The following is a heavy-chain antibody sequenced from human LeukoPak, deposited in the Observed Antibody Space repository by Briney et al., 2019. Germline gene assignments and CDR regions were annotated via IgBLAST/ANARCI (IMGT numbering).Heavy chain of an antibody. CDR1: GFTFSSYG. V-gene: IGHV3-23*01. CDR2: ISGSGGCT. Sequence: GGSLRLSCAASGFTFSSYGMSWVRQAPGKGLEWVSAISGSGGCTYYADSVKGRFTISRDNSKNTLYLQMNSLRAEDTAVYYCAKGLSAAGLYYFDYWGQGTLVTVSS. CDR3: AKGLSAAGLYYFDY. J-gene: IGHJ4*02. D-gene: IGHD6-13*01.